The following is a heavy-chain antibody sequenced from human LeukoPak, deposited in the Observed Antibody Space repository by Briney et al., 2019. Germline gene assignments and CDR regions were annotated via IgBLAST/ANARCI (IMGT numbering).Heavy chain of an antibody. CDR2: IIPIFGTA. V-gene: IGHV1-69*13. D-gene: IGHD3-3*02. CDR1: GGTFSSYA. J-gene: IGHJ3*02. Sequence: SVKVSCKASGGTFSSYAISWVRQAPGQGLEWMGGIIPIFGTANYAQKFQGRVTITADESTSTAYMELGSLRAEDTAVYYCARAPCIRNAGVDAFDIWGQGTMVTVSS. CDR3: ARAPCIRNAGVDAFDI.